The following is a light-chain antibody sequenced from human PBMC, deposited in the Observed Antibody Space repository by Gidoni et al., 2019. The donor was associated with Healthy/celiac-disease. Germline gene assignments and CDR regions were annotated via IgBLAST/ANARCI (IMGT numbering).Light chain of an antibody. Sequence: IALTQFPGTLSVSPGERATLFCRATQTVSSNFLAWYQQKPGQPPTLLIYDASRRATGVPDRFSGSGSGTDFSLTISRLQTEDSALYYCQQYGAPPRTFGGGTRVEIK. V-gene: IGKV3-20*01. J-gene: IGKJ4*02. CDR1: QTVSSNF. CDR3: QQYGAPPRT. CDR2: DAS.